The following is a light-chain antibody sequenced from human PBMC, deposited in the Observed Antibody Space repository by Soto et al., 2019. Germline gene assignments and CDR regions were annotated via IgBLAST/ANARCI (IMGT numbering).Light chain of an antibody. J-gene: IGKJ3*01. Sequence: DIQMTQSPSTLSASVGDRVTITCRASQSISSWLAWYQQKPGKAPKLLIYDASSLESGVPSRFSGSGSGTEFPLTISSLKPDDFATYYCQQYNSYSPFTLGPGTKVDIK. CDR1: QSISSW. CDR3: QQYNSYSPFT. CDR2: DAS. V-gene: IGKV1-5*01.